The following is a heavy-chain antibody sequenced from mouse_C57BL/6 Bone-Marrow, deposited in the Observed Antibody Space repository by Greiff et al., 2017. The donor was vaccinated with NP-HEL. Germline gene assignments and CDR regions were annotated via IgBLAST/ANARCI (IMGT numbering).Heavy chain of an antibody. CDR1: EYEFPSHD. Sequence: EVKVVESGGGLVQPGESLKLSCESNEYEFPSHDMSWVRKTPEKRLELVAAINSDGGSTYYPDTMERRFIISRDNTKKTLYLQMSSLRSEDTALYYCARYSNYPYAMDYWGQGTSVTVSS. J-gene: IGHJ4*01. D-gene: IGHD2-5*01. CDR3: ARYSNYPYAMDY. V-gene: IGHV5-2*01. CDR2: INSDGGST.